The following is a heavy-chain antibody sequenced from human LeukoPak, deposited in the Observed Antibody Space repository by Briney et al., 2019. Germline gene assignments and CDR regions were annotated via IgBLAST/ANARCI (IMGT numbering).Heavy chain of an antibody. Sequence: ESSETLSLTCTVSGGSISSYYWSWIRQPPGKGLEWIGYIYYSGSTNYNPSLKGRVTISVDTSKNQFSLKLGSVTAADTAVYYCARGGIGLDYWGQGTLVTVSS. D-gene: IGHD3-10*01. CDR1: GGSISSYY. J-gene: IGHJ4*02. CDR2: IYYSGST. V-gene: IGHV4-59*01. CDR3: ARGGIGLDY.